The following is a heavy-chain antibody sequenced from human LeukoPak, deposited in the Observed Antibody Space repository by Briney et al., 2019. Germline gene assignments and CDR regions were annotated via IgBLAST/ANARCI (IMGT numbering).Heavy chain of an antibody. J-gene: IGHJ4*02. CDR2: TTSSGGTI. CDR1: GFTFSIYS. Sequence: AGVSLRLSCAASGFTFSIYSMNWVRQAPGKGLECLSYTTSSGGTIYYAVSVKGRFTISRDNTKNSLYMQMNSLRDEDTAVYYCERVRAGYYCDNWGQGTLVTVSS. CDR3: ERVRAGYYCDN. V-gene: IGHV3-48*02.